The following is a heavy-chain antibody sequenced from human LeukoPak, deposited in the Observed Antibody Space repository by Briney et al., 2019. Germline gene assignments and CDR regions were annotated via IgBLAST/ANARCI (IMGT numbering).Heavy chain of an antibody. J-gene: IGHJ5*02. CDR3: ARFARYCSGGSCYRNWFAP. CDR2: INPNSGGT. CDR1: GYTFTGYY. V-gene: IGHV1-2*02. Sequence: ASVKVSCKASGYTFTGYYMHWVRQAPGQGLEWMGWINPNSGGTNYAQKFQGRVTMTRDTSISTAYMELSRLRSDDTAVYYCARFARYCSGGSCYRNWFAPWGQGTLVTVSS. D-gene: IGHD2-15*01.